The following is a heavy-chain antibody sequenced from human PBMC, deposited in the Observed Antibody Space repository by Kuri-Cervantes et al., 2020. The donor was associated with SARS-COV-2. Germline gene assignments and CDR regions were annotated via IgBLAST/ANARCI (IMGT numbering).Heavy chain of an antibody. CDR3: ARGQARLRGWFDP. CDR2: IYYSGST. J-gene: IGHJ5*02. V-gene: IGHV4-39*01. Sequence: SETLSLTCTVSGGSISSSSYYWGWIRQPPGKGLEWIGSIYYSGSTYYNPSLKSRVTISVDTPKNQFSLKLSSVTAADTAVYYCARGQARLRGWFDPWGQGTLVTVSS. CDR1: GGSISSSSYY. D-gene: IGHD6-25*01.